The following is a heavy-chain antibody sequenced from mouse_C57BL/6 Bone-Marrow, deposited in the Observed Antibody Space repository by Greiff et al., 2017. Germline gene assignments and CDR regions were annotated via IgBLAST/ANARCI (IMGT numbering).Heavy chain of an antibody. CDR2: LYPRDGST. J-gene: IGHJ1*03. CDR3: ARVEFYGSSGVSYFDV. D-gene: IGHD1-1*01. V-gene: IGHV1-85*01. CDR1: GYTFTSYD. Sequence: QVQLKESGPELVKPGASVKLSCKASGYTFTSYDINWVKQRPGQGLEWIGWLYPRDGSTKYNEKFKGKATLTVDTSSSTGYMELHRQTSEDSAVYFCARVEFYGSSGVSYFDVGGTGTTVTVSS.